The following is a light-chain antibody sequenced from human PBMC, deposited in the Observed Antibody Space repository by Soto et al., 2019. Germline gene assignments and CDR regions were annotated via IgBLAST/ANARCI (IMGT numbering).Light chain of an antibody. Sequence: EVVLTQSPGTLSLSPGERATLSCRASQNVYINSLAWYQQKPGQPPRLLIYGASTRAAAIPDRFSGSGSGADFALSIDGLEPEDFAIYYCQQRTNWPPLFTFGPGTKVEVK. J-gene: IGKJ3*01. V-gene: IGKV3D-20*02. CDR1: QNVYINS. CDR3: QQRTNWPPLFT. CDR2: GAS.